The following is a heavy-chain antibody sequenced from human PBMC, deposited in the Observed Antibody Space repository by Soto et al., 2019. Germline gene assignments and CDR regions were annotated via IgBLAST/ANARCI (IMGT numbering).Heavy chain of an antibody. CDR1: GGSISSYY. V-gene: IGHV4-59*01. CDR3: ARDRDFWSGYYEGYGMDV. Sequence: SETLSLTCTVSGGSISSYYWSWIRQPPGKGLEWIGYIYYSGSTNYNPSLKSRVTISVDTSKNQFSLKLSSVTAADTAVNYCARDRDFWSGYYEGYGMDVWGQGTTVTVSS. D-gene: IGHD3-3*01. J-gene: IGHJ6*02. CDR2: IYYSGST.